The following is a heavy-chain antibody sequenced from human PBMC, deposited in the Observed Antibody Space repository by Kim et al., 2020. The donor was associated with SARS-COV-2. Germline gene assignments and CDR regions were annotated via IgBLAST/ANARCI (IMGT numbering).Heavy chain of an antibody. V-gene: IGHV4-30-4*01. D-gene: IGHD3-9*01. CDR3: AREPRAAYYDILTGSMYYYYGMDV. J-gene: IGHJ6*02. CDR2: IYYSGST. CDR1: GGSISSGDYY. Sequence: SETLSLTCTVSGGSISSGDYYWSWIRQPPGKGLEWIGYIYYSGSTYYNPSLKSRVTISVDTSKNQFSLKLSSVTAADTAVYYCAREPRAAYYDILTGSMYYYYGMDVWGQGTTVTDSS.